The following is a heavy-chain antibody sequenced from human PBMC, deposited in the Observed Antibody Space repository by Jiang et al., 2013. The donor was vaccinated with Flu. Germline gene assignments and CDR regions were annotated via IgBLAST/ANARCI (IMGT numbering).Heavy chain of an antibody. CDR3: AKDPTVTRYWYFDL. V-gene: IGHV3-23*01. CDR2: ISGSGGST. Sequence: APGKGLEWVSAISGSGGSTYYADSVKGRFTISRDNSKNTLYLQMNSLRAEDTAVYYCAKDPTVTRYWYFDLWGRGTLVTVSS. D-gene: IGHD4-17*01. J-gene: IGHJ2*01.